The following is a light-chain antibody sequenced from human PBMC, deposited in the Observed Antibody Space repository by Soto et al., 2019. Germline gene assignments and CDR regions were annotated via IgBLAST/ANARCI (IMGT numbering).Light chain of an antibody. CDR1: QVISSW. J-gene: IGKJ4*01. CDR2: AAS. V-gene: IGKV1D-16*01. CDR3: QQYNTYSSLT. Sequence: DIQMTQSPSSVSASVGDRVTITCRASQVISSWLVWYQQKPGKAPKLLIYAASSLQSGVPSRFSGSGSGTEFTLTISSLQTDDFATYYCQQYNTYSSLTFGGGTNVEIK.